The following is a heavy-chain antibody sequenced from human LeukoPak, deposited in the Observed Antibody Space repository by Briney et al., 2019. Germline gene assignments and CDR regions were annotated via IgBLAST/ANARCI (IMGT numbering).Heavy chain of an antibody. J-gene: IGHJ3*02. Sequence: GGSLRLSCAASGFTFRNYWMSWVRQTPGKGLEWVANIKQDGSEKYYVDSVKGRFTISRDNSKNTLYLQMNSLRAEDTAVYYCARDYDLDAFDIWGQGTMVTVSS. V-gene: IGHV3-7*01. CDR2: IKQDGSEK. D-gene: IGHD5-12*01. CDR1: GFTFRNYW. CDR3: ARDYDLDAFDI.